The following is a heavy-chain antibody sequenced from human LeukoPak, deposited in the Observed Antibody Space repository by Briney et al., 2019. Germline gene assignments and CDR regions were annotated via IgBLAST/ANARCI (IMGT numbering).Heavy chain of an antibody. Sequence: SETLSLTCTVSGGSISSSSYYWGWIRQPPGKGLEWIGSIYYSGSTYYNPSLKSRVTISVDTSKNQFSLKLSSVTAADTAVYYCARDTTYREYNRFDPWGQGTLVTVSS. V-gene: IGHV4-39*07. D-gene: IGHD1-26*01. CDR2: IYYSGST. CDR1: GGSISSSSYY. J-gene: IGHJ5*02. CDR3: ARDTTYREYNRFDP.